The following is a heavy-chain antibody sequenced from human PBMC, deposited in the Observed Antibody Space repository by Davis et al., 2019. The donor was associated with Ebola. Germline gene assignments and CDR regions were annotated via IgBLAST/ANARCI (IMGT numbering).Heavy chain of an antibody. CDR1: GFSFRNYA. CDR2: VSHSERER. V-gene: IGHV3-30*04. Sequence: PGGSLRLSCVASGFSFRNYAMHWVRQAPGKGLEWVAVVSHSERERFYADSVKGRFTISRDNSENTLYLQMNSLTADDTSVYYCARAGFDEVLDYWGQGTPVTVSS. CDR3: ARAGFDEVLDY. J-gene: IGHJ4*02. D-gene: IGHD3-3*01.